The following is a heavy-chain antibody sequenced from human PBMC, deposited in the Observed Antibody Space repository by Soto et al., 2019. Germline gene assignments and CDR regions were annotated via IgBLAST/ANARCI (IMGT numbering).Heavy chain of an antibody. CDR3: TRHGPDYDFWSGYYFDY. D-gene: IGHD3-3*01. CDR1: GFTFSGSA. V-gene: IGHV3-73*01. J-gene: IGHJ4*02. CDR2: IRSKANSCAT. Sequence: EVQLVESGGGLVQPGGSLKLSCAASGFTFSGSAMHWVRQASGKGLEWVGRIRSKANSCATAYAASVKGRFTISRDDSKNTAYLQMNSLKTEDTAVYYCTRHGPDYDFWSGYYFDYWGQGTLVTVSS.